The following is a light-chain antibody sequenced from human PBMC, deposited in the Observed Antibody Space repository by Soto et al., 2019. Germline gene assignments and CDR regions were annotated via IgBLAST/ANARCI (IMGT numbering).Light chain of an antibody. CDR1: QHISSY. Sequence: DIQMTQTPSSLSASVGDRVTITCRASQHISSYLNWYQQKPGKAPKLLIYAASSLQSGVPSRFSGSGSGTDFTLTISSLQPEDFATYYCQQSYSTPRTFGQGTKVDI. J-gene: IGKJ1*01. CDR2: AAS. V-gene: IGKV1-39*01. CDR3: QQSYSTPRT.